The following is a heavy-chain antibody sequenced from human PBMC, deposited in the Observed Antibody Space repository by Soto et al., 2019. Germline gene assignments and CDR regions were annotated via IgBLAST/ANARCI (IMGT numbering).Heavy chain of an antibody. CDR2: ISGSGGST. J-gene: IGHJ4*02. Sequence: GGSLRLSCAASGFTFSSYAMSWVRQAPGKGLEWVSAISGSGGSTYYADSVKGRFTISRDNSKNTLYLQMNSLRAEDTAVYYCAKGGLRFLEWLPDYWGQGTLVTVSS. V-gene: IGHV3-23*01. D-gene: IGHD3-3*01. CDR1: GFTFSSYA. CDR3: AKGGLRFLEWLPDY.